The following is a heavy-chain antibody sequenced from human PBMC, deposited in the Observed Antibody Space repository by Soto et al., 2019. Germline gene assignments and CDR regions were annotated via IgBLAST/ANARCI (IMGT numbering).Heavy chain of an antibody. CDR3: ARGLAIYCSGGSCPYFDY. CDR2: INPNSGGT. D-gene: IGHD2-15*01. Sequence: ASVKVSCKASGYTFTGYYMHWVRQAPGQGLEWMGWINPNSGGTNYAQKFQGWVTMTRDTSISTAYMELSRLRSDDTAVYYCARGLAIYCSGGSCPYFDYWGQGTLVTVS. V-gene: IGHV1-2*04. J-gene: IGHJ4*02. CDR1: GYTFTGYY.